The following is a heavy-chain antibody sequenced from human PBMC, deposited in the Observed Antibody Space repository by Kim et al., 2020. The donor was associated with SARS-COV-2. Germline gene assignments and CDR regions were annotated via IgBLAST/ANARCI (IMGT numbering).Heavy chain of an antibody. V-gene: IGHV5-51*01. Sequence: GESLKISCKGSGYSFTSYWIGWVRQMPGKGLEWMGIIYPGDSDTRYSPSFQGQVTISADKSISTAYLQWSSLKASDTAMYYCARLFRSKDTAMVDFDYWGQGTLVTVSS. CDR3: ARLFRSKDTAMVDFDY. J-gene: IGHJ4*02. D-gene: IGHD5-18*01. CDR2: IYPGDSDT. CDR1: GYSFTSYW.